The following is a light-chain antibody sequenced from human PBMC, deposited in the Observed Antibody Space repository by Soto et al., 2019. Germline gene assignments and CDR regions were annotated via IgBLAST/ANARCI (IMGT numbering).Light chain of an antibody. V-gene: IGKV1-5*03. CDR3: QQYNDNWS. J-gene: IGKJ1*01. Sequence: DIQMTQSPSTLSASVGDRVTITCRASQSISSWLAWYPPKPGQAPKLLIYKASTLQSGVPSRFSGSGSGTEFTLAISSLQPDDSATYYCQQYNDNWSFGQGTKVDIK. CDR1: QSISSW. CDR2: KAS.